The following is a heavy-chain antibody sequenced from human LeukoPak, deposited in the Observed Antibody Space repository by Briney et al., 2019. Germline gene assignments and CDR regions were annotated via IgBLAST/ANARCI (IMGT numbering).Heavy chain of an antibody. J-gene: IGHJ4*02. CDR2: INPNSGGT. CDR1: GYTFTGYY. CDR3: AREPGIAAAGTIDY. Sequence: GASVKVSCKASGYTFTGYYMRWVRQAPGQGLEWMGWINPNSGGTNYAQKFQGRVTMTRDTSISTAYMELSRLRSDDTAVYYCAREPGIAAAGTIDYWGQGTLVTVSS. D-gene: IGHD6-13*01. V-gene: IGHV1-2*02.